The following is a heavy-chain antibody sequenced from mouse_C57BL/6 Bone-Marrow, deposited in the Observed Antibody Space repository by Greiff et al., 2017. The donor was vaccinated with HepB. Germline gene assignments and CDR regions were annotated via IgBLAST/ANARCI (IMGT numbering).Heavy chain of an antibody. D-gene: IGHD2-4*01. CDR3: GGGHYDYFDY. CDR1: GYAFSSSW. J-gene: IGHJ2*01. CDR2: IYPGDGDT. V-gene: IGHV1-82*01. Sequence: VQLQQSGPELVKPGASVKISCKASGYAFSSSWMNWVKQRPGKGLEWIGRIYPGDGDTNYNGKFKGKATLTADKSSSTAYMQLSSLTSEDSAVYFCGGGHYDYFDYWGQGTTLTVSS.